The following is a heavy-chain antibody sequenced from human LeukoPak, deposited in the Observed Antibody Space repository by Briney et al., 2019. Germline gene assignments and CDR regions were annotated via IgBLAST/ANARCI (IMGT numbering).Heavy chain of an antibody. Sequence: GASVKVSCKASGYTFTSYDINWVRQATGQGLEWMGWVNPNSGNTGYAQKFQGRVTMTRNTSISTAYMELSSLRSEDTAVYYCARVGDYGGNLVLAHAFDIWGQGTMVTVSS. CDR1: GYTFTSYD. CDR3: ARVGDYGGNLVLAHAFDI. D-gene: IGHD4-17*01. J-gene: IGHJ3*02. V-gene: IGHV1-8*01. CDR2: VNPNSGNT.